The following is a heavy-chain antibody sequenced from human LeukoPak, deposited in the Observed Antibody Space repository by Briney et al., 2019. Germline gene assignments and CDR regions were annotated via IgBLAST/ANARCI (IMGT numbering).Heavy chain of an antibody. V-gene: IGHV4-39*07. CDR2: IYYSGST. CDR1: GGSINSTSNY. D-gene: IGHD4-17*01. CDR3: AGDYGDYYFDY. J-gene: IGHJ4*02. Sequence: SETLSLTCTVSGGSINSTSNYWGWIRQPPGKGLEWIGSIYYSGSTSYNPSLKSRVTISVDTSKNQFSLRLSSVTAADTAVYFCAGDYGDYYFDYWGQGTLVTVSS.